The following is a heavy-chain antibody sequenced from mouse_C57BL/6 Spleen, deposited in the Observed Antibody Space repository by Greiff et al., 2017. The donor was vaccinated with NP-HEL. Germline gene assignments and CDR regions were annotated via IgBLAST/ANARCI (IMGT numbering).Heavy chain of an antibody. J-gene: IGHJ3*01. CDR3: AREEGYSISFAY. Sequence: EVQLQESEGGLVQPGSSMKLSCTASGFTFSDYYMAWVRQVPEKGLEWVANINYDGSSTYYLDSLKSRFIISRDNAKNILYLQMSSLKSEDTATYYCAREEGYSISFAYWGQGTLVTVSA. CDR2: INYDGSST. CDR1: GFTFSDYY. D-gene: IGHD2-5*01. V-gene: IGHV5-16*01.